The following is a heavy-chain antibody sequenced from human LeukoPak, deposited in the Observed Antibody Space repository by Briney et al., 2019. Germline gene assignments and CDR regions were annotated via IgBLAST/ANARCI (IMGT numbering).Heavy chain of an antibody. Sequence: ASVKVSCKASGYSFTGYYMHWVRQAPGQGLEWMGWINPNSGGTNYAQKFQGWVTMTRDTSISTAYMELSRLRSDDTAAYYCARDRSGSYPYYFDYWGQGTLVTFAS. D-gene: IGHD1-26*01. CDR2: INPNSGGT. J-gene: IGHJ4*02. CDR3: ARDRSGSYPYYFDY. CDR1: GYSFTGYY. V-gene: IGHV1-2*04.